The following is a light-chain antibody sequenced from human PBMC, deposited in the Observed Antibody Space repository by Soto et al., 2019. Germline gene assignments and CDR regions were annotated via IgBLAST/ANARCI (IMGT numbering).Light chain of an antibody. J-gene: IGLJ2*01. Sequence: QSALTQPASVSGSPGQSITISCTGTSSDVGGYNYVSWYQQHPGKAPKLMIYDVSNRPSGVSNRFSGSKSGNTASLTISGLQAEDDADYYCSSYTSSITHVFGGGTKVIVL. CDR2: DVS. CDR1: SSDVGGYNY. V-gene: IGLV2-14*03. CDR3: SSYTSSITHV.